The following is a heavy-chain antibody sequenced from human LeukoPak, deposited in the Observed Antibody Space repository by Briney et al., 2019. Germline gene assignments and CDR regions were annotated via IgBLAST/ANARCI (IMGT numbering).Heavy chain of an antibody. CDR2: ISGSGGST. CDR1: GFTFSSYS. V-gene: IGHV3-23*01. D-gene: IGHD2-8*01. CDR3: ARNGYYYYYYMDV. Sequence: PGGSLRLSCAASGFTFSSYSMNWVRQAPGKGLEWVSAISGSGGSTYYAASVKGRFTISRDNSKNTLYLQMNSLRAEDTAVHYCARNGYYYYYYMDVWGKGTTVTVSS. J-gene: IGHJ6*03.